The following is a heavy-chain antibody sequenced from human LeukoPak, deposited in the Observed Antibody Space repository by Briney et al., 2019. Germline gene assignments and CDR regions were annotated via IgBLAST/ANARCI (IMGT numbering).Heavy chain of an antibody. CDR1: GFTFSSYE. Sequence: QPVGSLRLSCAASGFTFSSYEMNWVRQAPGKGLEWVSYISSSGSTIYYADSVKGRFTISRDNAKNSLYLQMNSLRAEDTAVYYCAREEYSSSSGFDPWGQGTLVTVSS. V-gene: IGHV3-48*03. D-gene: IGHD6-6*01. J-gene: IGHJ5*02. CDR3: AREEYSSSSGFDP. CDR2: ISSSGSTI.